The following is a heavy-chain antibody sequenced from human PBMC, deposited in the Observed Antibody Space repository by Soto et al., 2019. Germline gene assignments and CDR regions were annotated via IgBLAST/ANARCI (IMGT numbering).Heavy chain of an antibody. CDR3: ARTLYGDNVDY. J-gene: IGHJ4*02. Sequence: GASVKVSCKASGYTFSTSTVTRVRQAPGQGLGWMGWINTYNNNTGYAQKFHGRVTMTRDTSISTAYMELSSLRSEDTAVYYCARTLYGDNVDYWGQGTLVTVSS. D-gene: IGHD4-17*01. CDR2: INTYNNNT. CDR1: GYTFSTST. V-gene: IGHV1-8*02.